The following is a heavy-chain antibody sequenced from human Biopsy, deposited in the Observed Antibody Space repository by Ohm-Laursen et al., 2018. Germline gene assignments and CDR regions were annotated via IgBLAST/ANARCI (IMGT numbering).Heavy chain of an antibody. V-gene: IGHV4-59*01. D-gene: IGHD3-3*01. Sequence: GTLSLTWTVSGGSITDDYWSWIRQSPRKGLEWIGHISDRGTTNYNPSLRGRVTISVDTSKKQFSLKLSSVTAADTAVFFCARLYRLDDYWNDDPPDAFDVWGQGTMVTVSS. J-gene: IGHJ3*01. CDR1: GGSITDDY. CDR3: ARLYRLDDYWNDDPPDAFDV. CDR2: ISDRGTT.